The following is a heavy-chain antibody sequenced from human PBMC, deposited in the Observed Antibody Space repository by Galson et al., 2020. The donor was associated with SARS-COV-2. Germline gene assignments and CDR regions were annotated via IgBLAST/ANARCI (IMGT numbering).Heavy chain of an antibody. CDR3: ARGTRDITMIVVVMAAVSCHFDR. Sequence: SQASETLSLTCAVYEGSFRDYYWSWIRQPPGRGLEWIGEVNHRGSTSYNPSLESRVRISPDTSKKQFSLKLSTVTAADSGVYYCARGTRDITMIVVVMAAVSCHFDRWGQGSLVTVSS. V-gene: IGHV4-34*01. CDR2: VNHRGST. D-gene: IGHD3-22*01. J-gene: IGHJ4*02. CDR1: EGSFRDYY.